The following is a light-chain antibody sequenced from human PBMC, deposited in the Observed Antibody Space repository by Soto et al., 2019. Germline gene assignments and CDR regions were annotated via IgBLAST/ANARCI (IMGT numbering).Light chain of an antibody. CDR1: SSDIGAYNY. CDR2: EVT. J-gene: IGLJ1*01. CDR3: SSFAPGRIYV. V-gene: IGLV2-8*01. Sequence: QSVLTQPPSASGSPGQSVTISCTGTSSDIGAYNYVSWYQQHPGKVPKLIIHEVTRRPSGVPDRFSASKSGNTASLTVSGLQAEDEADYYCSSFAPGRIYVFGSGTKVTVL.